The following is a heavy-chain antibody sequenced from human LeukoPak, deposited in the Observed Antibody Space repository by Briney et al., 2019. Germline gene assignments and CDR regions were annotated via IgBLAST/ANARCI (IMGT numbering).Heavy chain of an antibody. Sequence: GGSLRLSCAASGFTFSSYAMSWVRQAPGKGLEWVSAISGSGGSTYYADSVKGRFTISRDNSKNTLYLQMSSLRAEDTAVYYCAKSLTNWGRGYWGQGTLVTVSS. J-gene: IGHJ4*02. V-gene: IGHV3-23*01. D-gene: IGHD7-27*01. CDR2: ISGSGGST. CDR3: AKSLTNWGRGY. CDR1: GFTFSSYA.